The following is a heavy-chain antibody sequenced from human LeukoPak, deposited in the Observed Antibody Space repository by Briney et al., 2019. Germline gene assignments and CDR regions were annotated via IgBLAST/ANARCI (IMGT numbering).Heavy chain of an antibody. CDR1: GFTFSSHW. Sequence: GGSLRLSCAASGFTFSSHWMSWVRQAPGKGLEWVANIKQDGSEKYYVDSVKGRFTISRDNAKNSLYLQMNSLRAEDTAVYYCARWRPDYGGNQHWSQGTLVTVSS. D-gene: IGHD4-23*01. J-gene: IGHJ1*01. CDR2: IKQDGSEK. CDR3: ARWRPDYGGNQH. V-gene: IGHV3-7*03.